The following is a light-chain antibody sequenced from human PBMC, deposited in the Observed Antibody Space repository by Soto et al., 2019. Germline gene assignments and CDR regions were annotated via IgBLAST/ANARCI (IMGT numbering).Light chain of an antibody. CDR1: QSIGSY. CDR3: QLRSNWPPTWT. V-gene: IGKV3-11*01. CDR2: DAS. J-gene: IGKJ1*01. Sequence: EIVLTQSPATLSLSPGERATLSCRASQSIGSYLAWYQQKPGQAPRLLIYDASNRATGIPARFSGSGSGTDFTLTISSLEPEDFAVYYCQLRSNWPPTWTFGQGTKVESK.